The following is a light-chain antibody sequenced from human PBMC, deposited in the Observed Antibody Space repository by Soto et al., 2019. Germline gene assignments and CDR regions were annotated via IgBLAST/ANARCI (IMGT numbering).Light chain of an antibody. CDR3: QQSYSAPFT. Sequence: DIQMTQSPSSLSASVGDRVTITCRASQSISSYLNWYQQKPGKAPNLLIYAASSLQSGVPSRFSGSGSGTDFTLTISSLQPEDFATYYCQQSYSAPFTFGPGTKVDL. CDR2: AAS. J-gene: IGKJ3*01. CDR1: QSISSY. V-gene: IGKV1-39*01.